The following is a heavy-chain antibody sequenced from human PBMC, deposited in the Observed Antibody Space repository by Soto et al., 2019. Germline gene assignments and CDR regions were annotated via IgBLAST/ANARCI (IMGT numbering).Heavy chain of an antibody. CDR2: INAGNGNT. CDR3: ASNYDSSGYLAHFGY. D-gene: IGHD3-22*01. J-gene: IGHJ4*02. Sequence: ASVKVSCKASGYTFTSYAMHWVRQAPGQRLEWMGWINAGNGNTKYSQKFQGRVTITRDTSASTAYMELSSLRSEDTAVYYCASNYDSSGYLAHFGYWGQGTLVTVSS. CDR1: GYTFTSYA. V-gene: IGHV1-3*01.